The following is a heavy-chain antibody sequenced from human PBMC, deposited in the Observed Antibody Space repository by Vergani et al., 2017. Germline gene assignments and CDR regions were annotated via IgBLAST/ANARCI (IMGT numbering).Heavy chain of an antibody. J-gene: IGHJ6*02. V-gene: IGHV1-69*13. CDR3: ARTIGREGYNQYYYYGMDV. CDR1: GGTFSSYA. Sequence: QVQLVQSGAEVKKPGSSVKVSCKASGGTFSSYAISWVRQAPGQGLEWMGRIIPIFGTAKSAQKFQGIVTITADQSTRTAYTELVSLRSGDTAVYYCARTIGREGYNQYYYYGMDVWGQGTTVTVSS. D-gene: IGHD5-24*01. CDR2: IIPIFGTA.